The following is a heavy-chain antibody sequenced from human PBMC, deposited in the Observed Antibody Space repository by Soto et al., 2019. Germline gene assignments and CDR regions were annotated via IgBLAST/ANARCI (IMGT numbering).Heavy chain of an antibody. D-gene: IGHD1-1*01. CDR3: ASTCNNVFDF. CDR2: ILPDGSNT. J-gene: IGHJ4*02. V-gene: IGHV3-33*01. CDR1: GFTFSSYG. Sequence: QVQLVESGGDVVQPGRSLRLSCAASGFTFSSYGMHWVRQAPGKGLEWVAAILPDGSNTFYADSVKGRFTISRDNSQNTLSLQMNSLRAEDTGIYYCASTCNNVFDFWGRGTLVTVSS.